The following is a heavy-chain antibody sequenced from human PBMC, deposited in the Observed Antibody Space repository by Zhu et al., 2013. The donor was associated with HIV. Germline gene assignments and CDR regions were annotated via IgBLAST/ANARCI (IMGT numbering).Heavy chain of an antibody. CDR2: IVVGSGNT. J-gene: IGHJ4*02. CDR1: GFTFTSSA. Sequence: QMQLVQSGPEVKKPGTSVKVSCKASGFTFTSSAVQWVRQARGQRLEWIGWIVVGSGNTNYAQKFQERVTITRDMSTSTAYMELSSLRSEDTAVYYCAAGVVTPGIVGAEHTDYWGQGTLVTVSS. V-gene: IGHV1-58*01. CDR3: AAGVVTPGIVGAEHTDY. D-gene: IGHD1-26*01.